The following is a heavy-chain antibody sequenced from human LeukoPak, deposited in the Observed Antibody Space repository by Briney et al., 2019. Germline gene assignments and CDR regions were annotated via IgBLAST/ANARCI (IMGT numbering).Heavy chain of an antibody. CDR2: IYYSGST. V-gene: IGHV4-31*03. Sequence: SQTLSLTCTVSGGSISSGGYYWSWIRQHPGKGLEWIGYIYYSGSTYYNPSLKSRVTISVDTSKNQFSLKLSSVTAADTAVYYCARDHVDYGDYVGYYYGMDVWGQGTTVTVSS. CDR3: ARDHVDYGDYVGYYYGMDV. J-gene: IGHJ6*02. CDR1: GGSISSGGYY. D-gene: IGHD4-17*01.